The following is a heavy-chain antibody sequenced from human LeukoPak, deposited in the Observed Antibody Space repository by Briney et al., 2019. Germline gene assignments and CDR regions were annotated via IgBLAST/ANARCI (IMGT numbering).Heavy chain of an antibody. J-gene: IGHJ4*02. D-gene: IGHD3-22*01. Sequence: SETLSLTCTVSGGSISSYYWSWIRQPPGKGLEWIGYIYYSGSTNYNPSLKSRVTISVDTSKNQFSLKLSSVTAADTAVYYCASRTSDSSGYFDYWGQGTLVTVSS. CDR3: ASRTSDSSGYFDY. V-gene: IGHV4-59*08. CDR1: GGSISSYY. CDR2: IYYSGST.